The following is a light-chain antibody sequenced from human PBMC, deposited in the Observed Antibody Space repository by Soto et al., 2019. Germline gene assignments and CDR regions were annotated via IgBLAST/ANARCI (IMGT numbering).Light chain of an antibody. Sequence: EIMMTQSPDTLSVSPGERVTLSCRASQSVSSYLAWYQQKPGQAPRLLISGASTRATGIPARFSGSGSGTDFTLTISSLQSEDFALYYCLQYNIWPRTFGQGTKVEIK. V-gene: IGKV3-15*01. CDR3: LQYNIWPRT. CDR2: GAS. J-gene: IGKJ1*01. CDR1: QSVSSY.